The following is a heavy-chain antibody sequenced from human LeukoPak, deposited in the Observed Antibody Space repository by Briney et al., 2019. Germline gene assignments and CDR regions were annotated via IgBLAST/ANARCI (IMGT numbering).Heavy chain of an antibody. CDR3: ARDRYYDTSDFLDY. V-gene: IGHV3-20*04. D-gene: IGHD3-22*01. CDR1: GFTFDYYG. Sequence: GGSLRLSCVASGFTFDYYGMTWVRQAPGKGLEWVSGINWNGDSTDYADSVKGRFTVSRDNGQNFLYLHMNSLRAEDTALYCCARDRYYDTSDFLDYWGQGTLVTVSS. J-gene: IGHJ4*02. CDR2: INWNGDST.